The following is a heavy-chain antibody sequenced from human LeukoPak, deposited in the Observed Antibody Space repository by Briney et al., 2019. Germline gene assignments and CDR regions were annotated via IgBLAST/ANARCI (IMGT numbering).Heavy chain of an antibody. D-gene: IGHD1-26*01. CDR3: ARVPFPSIVGAVSFDY. J-gene: IGHJ4*02. V-gene: IGHV4-39*07. Sequence: SSETLSLTCTVSGGSIGSSSYYWGWIRQPPGKGLEWIGSIYYSGSTYYNPSLKSRVTISVDTSKNQFSLKLSSVTAADTAVYYCARVPFPSIVGAVSFDYWGQGTLVTVSS. CDR1: GGSIGSSSYY. CDR2: IYYSGST.